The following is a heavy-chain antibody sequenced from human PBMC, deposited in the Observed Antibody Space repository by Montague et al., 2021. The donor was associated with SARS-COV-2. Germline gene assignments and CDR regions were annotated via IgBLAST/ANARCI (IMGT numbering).Heavy chain of an antibody. CDR1: GGSLSSNY. V-gene: IGHV4-59*01. CDR2: IYYSGST. J-gene: IGHJ4*02. CDR3: AREISGRDYFDY. D-gene: IGHD3-10*01. Sequence: SETLSLTCTVSGGSLSSNYWNWIRQPPGRGLEWIGYIYYSGSTNYNPSFESRVTISADTSKNHFSLKLRSVTAADTAVYYCAREISGRDYFDYWGQGTLVTVSS.